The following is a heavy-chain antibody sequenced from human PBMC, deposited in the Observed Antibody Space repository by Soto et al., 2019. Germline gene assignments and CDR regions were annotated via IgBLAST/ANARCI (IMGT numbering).Heavy chain of an antibody. D-gene: IGHD3-22*01. V-gene: IGHV4-38-2*01. Sequence: SETLSLTCAVSGYSISSDYYWGWIRQPPGKGLEWIGSTYHSGTTYDNPSLKSRVTTSVDMSKNQFSLKLSSVTAADTAVYYCARLLYDSRGYYYFDYWGQGTLVTVSS. CDR3: ARLLYDSRGYYYFDY. CDR2: TYHSGTT. CDR1: GYSISSDYY. J-gene: IGHJ4*02.